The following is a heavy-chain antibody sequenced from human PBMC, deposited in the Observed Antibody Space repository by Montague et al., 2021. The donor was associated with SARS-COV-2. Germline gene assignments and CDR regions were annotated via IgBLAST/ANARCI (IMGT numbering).Heavy chain of an antibody. CDR1: GDSISSSSYN. J-gene: IGHJ4*02. V-gene: IGHV4-39*01. CDR2: VHHSGRP. CDR3: TRHVHMTWPEPSPAFDY. D-gene: IGHD2-2*01. Sequence: SETLSLTCTVSGDSISSSSYNWGWIRQPPGKGLDRIGSVHHSGRPYYNPSLQSRVTIYVDTSKNQLSLKLSSVTAADTAVYYCTRHVHMTWPEPSPAFDYWGQGTLVTVSS.